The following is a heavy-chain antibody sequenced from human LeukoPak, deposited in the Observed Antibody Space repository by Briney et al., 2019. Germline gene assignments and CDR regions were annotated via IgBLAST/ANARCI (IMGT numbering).Heavy chain of an antibody. J-gene: IGHJ5*02. CDR1: GGSISSGDYY. V-gene: IGHV4-30-4*01. D-gene: IGHD3-3*01. CDR2: IYYSGST. Sequence: PSETLSLTCTVSGGSISSGDYYWSWIRQPPWKGLEWIGYIYYSGSTYYNPSLKSRVTISVDTSKNQFSLKLSSVTAADTAVYYCARVRTYYDFWSGYSYNWFDPWGQGTLVTVSS. CDR3: ARVRTYYDFWSGYSYNWFDP.